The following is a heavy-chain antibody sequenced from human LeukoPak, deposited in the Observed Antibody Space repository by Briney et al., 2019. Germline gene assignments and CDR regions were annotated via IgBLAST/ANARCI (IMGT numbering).Heavy chain of an antibody. CDR2: INWNGGST. V-gene: IGHV3-20*01. CDR1: GVTFDNYG. Sequence: GGSLRLSCAVSGVTFDNYGMSWVRQAPGKGLEWVSGINWNGGSTGYADSVKGRFTISRDNAKNSLYLQMNSLRVEDTALYHCARVSCSSTSCYMANWFDPWGQGTLVTVSS. CDR3: ARVSCSSTSCYMANWFDP. J-gene: IGHJ5*02. D-gene: IGHD2-2*02.